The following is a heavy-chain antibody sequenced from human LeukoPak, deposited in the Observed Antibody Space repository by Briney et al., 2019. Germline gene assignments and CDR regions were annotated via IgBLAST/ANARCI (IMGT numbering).Heavy chain of an antibody. J-gene: IGHJ6*02. CDR1: GGSFRGDNYY. CDR2: LYTVGNT. Sequence: SETLSLTCTVSGGSFRGDNYYWVCIRQAPGWGLGWIWILYTVGNTYSSPSLTSRVTISVDTPEKQVSLKLTSVTATDTAVYYCANRGTGTRYYGMDVWGRGTTVTVSS. CDR3: ANRGTGTRYYGMDV. D-gene: IGHD1-7*01. V-gene: IGHV4-39*01.